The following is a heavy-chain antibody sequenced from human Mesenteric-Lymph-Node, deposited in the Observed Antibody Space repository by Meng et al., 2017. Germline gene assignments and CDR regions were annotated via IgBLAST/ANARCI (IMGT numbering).Heavy chain of an antibody. CDR3: AKSYSSGWNDY. Sequence: GGSLRLSCAASGFTFSSYAMHWVRQAPGKGLEWVAVISYDGSNEYYADSVKGRFTISRDNSKNTLYLQMNSLKTEDTAVYYCAKSYSSGWNDYWGQGTLVTVSS. CDR1: GFTFSSYA. CDR2: ISYDGSNE. D-gene: IGHD6-19*01. J-gene: IGHJ4*02. V-gene: IGHV3-30*04.